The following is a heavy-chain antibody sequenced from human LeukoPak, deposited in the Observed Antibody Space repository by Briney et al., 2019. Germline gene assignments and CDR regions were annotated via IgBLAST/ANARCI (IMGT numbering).Heavy chain of an antibody. CDR3: ARAIGYCSSTSCYAPQHDAFDI. Sequence: SETLSLTCTVSGGSISSGGYYWSWIRQHPGKGLEWIGYIYYSGSTYYNPSLKSRVTISVDTSKNQFSLKLSSVTAADTAVYYCARAIGYCSSTSCYAPQHDAFDIWGQGTMVTVSS. D-gene: IGHD2-2*01. J-gene: IGHJ3*02. CDR1: GGSISSGGYY. V-gene: IGHV4-31*03. CDR2: IYYSGST.